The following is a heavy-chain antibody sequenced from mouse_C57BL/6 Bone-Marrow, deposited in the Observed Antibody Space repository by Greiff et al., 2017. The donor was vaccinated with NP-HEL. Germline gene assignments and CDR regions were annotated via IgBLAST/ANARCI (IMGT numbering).Heavy chain of an antibody. D-gene: IGHD2-5*01. J-gene: IGHJ2*01. Sequence: EVHLVESGGDLVKPGGSLKLSCAASGFTFSSSGMSWVRQTPDKRLEWVATISSGGSYTYYPDSVKGRFTISRDNAKNTLYLQMSNLKSEDTAMYYCARHYYSNYFDYWGQGTTLTVSS. CDR3: ARHYYSNYFDY. CDR1: GFTFSSSG. V-gene: IGHV5-6*01. CDR2: ISSGGSYT.